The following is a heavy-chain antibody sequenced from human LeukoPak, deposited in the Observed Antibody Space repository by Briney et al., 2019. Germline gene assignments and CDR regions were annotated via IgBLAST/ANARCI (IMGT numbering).Heavy chain of an antibody. CDR3: ARVASRAFDY. J-gene: IGHJ4*02. Sequence: RGGSLRLSCAASGFTVSNNYMSWVRQAPAEGLEWVSIIYTGVTAYYADSVRGRFTIPRDNSQNTLYLQMSSLRAEDTALYYCARVASRAFDYWGQGALVTVSS. CDR2: IYTGVTA. CDR1: GFTVSNNY. V-gene: IGHV3-66*01.